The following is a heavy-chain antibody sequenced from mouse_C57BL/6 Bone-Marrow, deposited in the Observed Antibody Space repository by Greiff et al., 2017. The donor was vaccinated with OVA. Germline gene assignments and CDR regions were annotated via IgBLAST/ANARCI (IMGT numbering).Heavy chain of an antibody. CDR1: GYTLTSYG. CDR2: IYPRSGNT. CDR3: ALTQYFDV. J-gene: IGHJ1*03. V-gene: IGHV1-81*01. Sequence: VNLVESGAELARPGASVKLSCKASGYTLTSYGISWVKQRTGQGLELIGEIYPRSGNTYYNEKFKGKATLTADKSSSTAYMELRSLTSEDSAVYFCALTQYFDVWGTGTTVTVSS. D-gene: IGHD4-1*01.